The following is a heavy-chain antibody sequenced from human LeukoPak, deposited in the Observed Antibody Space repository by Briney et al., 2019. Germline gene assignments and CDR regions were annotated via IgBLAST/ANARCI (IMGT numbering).Heavy chain of an antibody. CDR2: SLKKGTNYRG. CDR3: TTGGTEGYTTA. V-gene: IGHV3-72*01. CDR1: GVNFMEYY. D-gene: IGHD5-24*01. J-gene: IGHJ5*02. Sequence: PGGSLRLSCAVSGVNFMEYYMDWVRQAPGKGLEGVGRSLKKGTNYRGEYAASLKGRFTISRDESRNALYLQMNNLATEDTAVYYCTTGGTEGYTTAWGQGILVTVSS.